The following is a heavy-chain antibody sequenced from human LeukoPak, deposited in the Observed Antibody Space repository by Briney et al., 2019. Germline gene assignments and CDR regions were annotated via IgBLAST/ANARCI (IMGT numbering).Heavy chain of an antibody. J-gene: IGHJ6*04. V-gene: IGHV3-30*04. D-gene: IGHD2-2*01. Sequence: GGSLRLSCAASGFTFSSYAMHWVRQAPGKGLEWVAVISNDGSNKYYADSVKGRFTISRDNSKNTLYLQMNSLRAEDTAVYYCAREDAPYCSSTSCYYYYGMDVWGKGTTVTVSS. CDR2: ISNDGSNK. CDR3: AREDAPYCSSTSCYYYYGMDV. CDR1: GFTFSSYA.